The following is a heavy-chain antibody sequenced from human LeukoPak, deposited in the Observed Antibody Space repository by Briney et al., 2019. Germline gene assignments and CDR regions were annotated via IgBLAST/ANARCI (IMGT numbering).Heavy chain of an antibody. CDR3: TRASSELVSDY. J-gene: IGHJ4*02. D-gene: IGHD1-26*01. CDR1: GFTFGDYA. Sequence: PGGSLRLSCTASGFTFGDYAMSWFRQAPGKGLEWVGFIRSKAYGGTTEYAASVKGRFTISRDDSKSIAYLQMNSLKTEDTAVYYCTRASSELVSDYWGQGTLVTVSS. CDR2: IRSKAYGGTT. V-gene: IGHV3-49*03.